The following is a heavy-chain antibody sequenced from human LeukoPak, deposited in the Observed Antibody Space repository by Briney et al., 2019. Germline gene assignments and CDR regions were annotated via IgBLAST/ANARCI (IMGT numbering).Heavy chain of an antibody. V-gene: IGHV1-69*06. J-gene: IGHJ3*02. Sequence: SVKVSCKASGGTFSSYAISWVRQAPGQGLEWMGGIIPIFGTANYAQKFQGRVTITADKSTNTAYMELSSLRSEDTAVYYCARDSGPRDAFDIWGQGTMVTVSS. CDR2: IIPIFGTA. CDR1: GGTFSSYA. CDR3: ARDSGPRDAFDI.